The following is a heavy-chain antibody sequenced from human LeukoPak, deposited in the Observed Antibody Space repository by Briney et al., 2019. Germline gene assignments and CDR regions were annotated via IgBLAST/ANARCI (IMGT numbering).Heavy chain of an antibody. CDR1: GCAFSMYN. J-gene: IGHJ4*02. V-gene: IGHV1-46*01. D-gene: IGHD6-13*01. CDR2: INPSGGT. Sequence: ASVKVSCKASGCAFSMYNMLWVRQAPGQGLEWMGIINPSGGTSYAQKLQGRITMTRDTSTSTLYMELSSLRSEDTAVCYCAREGVAGTGLDYWGQGILVTVSS. CDR3: AREGVAGTGLDY.